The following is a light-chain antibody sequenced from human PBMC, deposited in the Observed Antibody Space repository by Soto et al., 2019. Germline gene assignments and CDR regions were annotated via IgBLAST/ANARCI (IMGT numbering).Light chain of an antibody. CDR1: QSLLLNSNNKNY. CDR2: WAS. CDR3: QQFYSRHPT. Sequence: DFVMTQSPDSLAVSLGERATINCNSSQSLLLNSNNKNYLAWYQQKPGQPPKLLIYWASTRESGVPDRFIGSGSGPDFTLTISSLQAEDVAVYYCQQFYSRHPTFGQGTKVEIK. J-gene: IGKJ1*01. V-gene: IGKV4-1*01.